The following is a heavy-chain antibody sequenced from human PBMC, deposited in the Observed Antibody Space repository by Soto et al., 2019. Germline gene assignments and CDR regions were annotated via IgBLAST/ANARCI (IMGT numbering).Heavy chain of an antibody. Sequence: GGSLRLSCAASGFTFDDYGMSWVRQAPGKGLEWVSGINWNGGSTGYADSVKGRFTISRDNAKNSLYLQMNSLRAEDTALYYCARVGTYYYDSSGYNKHPLDYWGQGTLVTVSS. CDR1: GFTFDDYG. D-gene: IGHD3-22*01. CDR3: ARVGTYYYDSSGYNKHPLDY. CDR2: INWNGGST. V-gene: IGHV3-20*04. J-gene: IGHJ4*02.